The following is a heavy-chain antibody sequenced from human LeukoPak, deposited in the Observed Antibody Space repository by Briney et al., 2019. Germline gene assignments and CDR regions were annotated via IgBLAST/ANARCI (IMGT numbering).Heavy chain of an antibody. Sequence: SVKVSCKTSGDTFSNYAINWVRQAPGQGLEWMGGIIPIFGTVNYAQSFQGRLTITADEPTITAYMELSSLRSEDTAVYYCVRVEVRGYSYGPTYSYHMHVWGKGTTVTVSS. CDR3: VRVEVRGYSYGPTYSYHMHV. CDR1: GDTFSNYA. CDR2: IIPIFGTV. J-gene: IGHJ6*03. V-gene: IGHV1-69*13. D-gene: IGHD5-18*01.